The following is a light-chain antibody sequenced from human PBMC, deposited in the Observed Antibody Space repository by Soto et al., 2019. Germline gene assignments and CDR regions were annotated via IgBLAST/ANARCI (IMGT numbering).Light chain of an antibody. CDR3: QQRTIWPLT. Sequence: EIVFTQSPATLSLSPGERATLSCRASQSVTYNLAWYQQKPGQAPRLLIYDAANRATGIPARFSGRGSGTDFTLTIVRLEPEDSAVYYCQQRTIWPLTFGGGTKVDIK. V-gene: IGKV3-11*01. CDR1: QSVTYN. J-gene: IGKJ4*01. CDR2: DAA.